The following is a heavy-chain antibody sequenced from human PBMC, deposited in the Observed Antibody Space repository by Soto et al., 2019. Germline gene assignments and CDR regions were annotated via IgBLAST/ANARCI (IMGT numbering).Heavy chain of an antibody. D-gene: IGHD2-8*01. CDR2: INPNSGGT. CDR1: GYTFTGYY. V-gene: IGHV1-2*04. CDR3: ARDREDIVLMVYAIGWFDP. Sequence: ASVKVSCKASGYTFTGYYMHWVRQAPGQGLEWMGWINPNSGGTNYAQKFQGWVTMTRDTSTSTAYMELRSLRSDDTAVYYCARDREDIVLMVYAIGWFDPWGQGTLVTVSS. J-gene: IGHJ5*02.